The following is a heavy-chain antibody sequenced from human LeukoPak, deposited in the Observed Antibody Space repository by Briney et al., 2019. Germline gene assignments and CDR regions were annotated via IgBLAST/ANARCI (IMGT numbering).Heavy chain of an antibody. CDR1: GFTVSSNY. J-gene: IGHJ5*02. CDR2: IYSGGST. V-gene: IGHV3-53*01. Sequence: GGSLRLSCAASGFTVSSNYMSWVCQAPGKGLERVSVIYSGGSTYYADSVKGRFTISRDNSKNTLYLQMNSLRAEDTAVYYCARVRAVAGTPAWFDPWGQGTLVTVSS. CDR3: ARVRAVAGTPAWFDP. D-gene: IGHD6-13*01.